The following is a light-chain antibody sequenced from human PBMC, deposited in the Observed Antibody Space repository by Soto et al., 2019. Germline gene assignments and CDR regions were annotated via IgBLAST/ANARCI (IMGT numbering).Light chain of an antibody. CDR1: QSISNW. J-gene: IGKJ1*01. Sequence: DLQMTQSPSTLPASVGDRVKITCRASQSISNWLAWYQQKPGKAPNLLIYKASSLKSGVPSRFSGSGSGTEFTLTISSLQPDDFATYYCQQYDTYWTFGQGTKVDI. V-gene: IGKV1-5*03. CDR3: QQYDTYWT. CDR2: KAS.